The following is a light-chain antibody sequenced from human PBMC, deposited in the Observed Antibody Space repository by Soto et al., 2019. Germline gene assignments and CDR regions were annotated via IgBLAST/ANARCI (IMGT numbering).Light chain of an antibody. V-gene: IGKV3-15*01. Sequence: EIVMTHSPATLSVSPCERATLSCSASQNIISNLAWYHQKPGQAPRLLIYGSSTRATGTPARFSGSGSGTDFTLIISRLEPEDFAGYYCQQYGGSPPYTFGQGTKVDI. J-gene: IGKJ2*01. CDR3: QQYGGSPPYT. CDR2: GSS. CDR1: QNIISN.